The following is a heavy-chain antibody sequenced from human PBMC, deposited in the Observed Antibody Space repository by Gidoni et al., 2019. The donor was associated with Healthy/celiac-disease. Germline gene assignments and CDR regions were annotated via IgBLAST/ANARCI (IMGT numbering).Heavy chain of an antibody. V-gene: IGHV3-49*03. Sequence: EVQLVESGGGLVQPGRSLRLSCTASGFTFGDYAMSWFRQAPGKGLEWVGFIRSKAYGGTTEYAASVKGRFTISRDDSKSIAYLQMNSLKTEDTAVYYCTRDRGSDFWSGYYPYYYGMDVWGQGTTVTVSS. CDR1: GFTFGDYA. CDR2: IRSKAYGGTT. J-gene: IGHJ6*02. D-gene: IGHD3-3*01. CDR3: TRDRGSDFWSGYYPYYYGMDV.